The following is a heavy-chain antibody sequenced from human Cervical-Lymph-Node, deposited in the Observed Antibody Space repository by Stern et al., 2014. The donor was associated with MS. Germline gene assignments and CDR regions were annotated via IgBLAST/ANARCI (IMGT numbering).Heavy chain of an antibody. CDR3: ARDGSIYGITIPHDY. Sequence: MQLVESGAEVKRPGASVKVSCKASGYTFTNYYIHWVRQAPGQGLEWMGTVNPSGGHTNFAPKFQGRLAMTRDTSTSTVYMELSSLRSDDTAVYFCARDGSIYGITIPHDYWGQGTLVTVSS. CDR1: GYTFTNYY. J-gene: IGHJ4*02. CDR2: VNPSGGHT. V-gene: IGHV1-46*03. D-gene: IGHD3-3*01.